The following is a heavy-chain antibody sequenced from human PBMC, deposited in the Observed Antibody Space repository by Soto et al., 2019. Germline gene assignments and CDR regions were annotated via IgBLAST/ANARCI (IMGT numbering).Heavy chain of an antibody. CDR1: GGSISSGGYY. Sequence: SETLSLTCTVSGGSISSGGYYWSWIRQHPGKGLEWIGYIYYSGSTYYNPSLKSRVTISVDTSKNQFSLKLSSVTAADTAVYYCAREPFGPHSSGYSAFDIWGQGTRVTVSS. CDR2: IYYSGST. V-gene: IGHV4-31*03. CDR3: AREPFGPHSSGYSAFDI. D-gene: IGHD3-22*01. J-gene: IGHJ3*02.